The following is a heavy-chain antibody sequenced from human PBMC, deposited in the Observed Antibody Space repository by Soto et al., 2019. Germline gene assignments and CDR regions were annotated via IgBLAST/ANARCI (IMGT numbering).Heavy chain of an antibody. CDR3: ARDQTGSYPYNWFDP. CDR2: ISYDGSNK. CDR1: GFSFSSYG. J-gene: IGHJ5*02. V-gene: IGHV3-30*03. D-gene: IGHD1-26*01. Sequence: GGSLRLSCAASGFSFSSYGMQWVRQAPGKGLEWVAVISYDGSNKYYTDSVKGRFTISRDNSKNTVHLQMNSLRAEDTAVYYCARDQTGSYPYNWFDPWGQGTLVTVS.